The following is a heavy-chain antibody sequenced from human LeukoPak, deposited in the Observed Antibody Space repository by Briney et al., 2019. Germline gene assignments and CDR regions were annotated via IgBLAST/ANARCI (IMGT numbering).Heavy chain of an antibody. CDR3: ARAFYPGYYSYMAV. CDR1: GGSFSDYF. CDR2: INHRGST. V-gene: IGHV4-34*01. Sequence: AETLSLTCAVSGGSFSDYFWTWIRQPPGMGLEWIGEINHRGSTNYNPSLKSRVTISVDTSNNQFSLKLSSVTAADTAVYYCARAFYPGYYSYMAVWGKGTTVTVSS. D-gene: IGHD3-3*02. J-gene: IGHJ6*03.